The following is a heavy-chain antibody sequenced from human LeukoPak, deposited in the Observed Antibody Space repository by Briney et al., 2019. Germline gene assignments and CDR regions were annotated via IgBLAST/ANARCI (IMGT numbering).Heavy chain of an antibody. CDR3: ARSHIVGATSQYYFDY. CDR2: IIPILGIA. CDR1: GGTFSSYA. D-gene: IGHD1-26*01. J-gene: IGHJ4*02. Sequence: SVKVSCKAYGGTFSSYAISWVRQAPGQGLEWMGRIIPILGIANYAQKFQGRVTITADKSTSTAYMELSSLRSEDTAVYYCARSHIVGATSQYYFDYWGQGTLVTVSS. V-gene: IGHV1-69*04.